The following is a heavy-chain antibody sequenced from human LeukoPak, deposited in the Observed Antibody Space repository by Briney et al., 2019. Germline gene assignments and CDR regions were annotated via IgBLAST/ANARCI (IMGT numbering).Heavy chain of an antibody. CDR2: IYYSGST. CDR3: ASHDFWSGYPKFDY. D-gene: IGHD3-3*01. CDR1: GDSISSSSYY. Sequence: SETLSLTCTVSGDSISSSSYYWGWIRQPPGKGLEWIGSIYYSGSTYYNPSLKSRVTISVDTSKNQFSLKLTSVTAADTAVYSCASHDFWSGYPKFDYWGQGTLVTVSS. J-gene: IGHJ4*02. V-gene: IGHV4-39*01.